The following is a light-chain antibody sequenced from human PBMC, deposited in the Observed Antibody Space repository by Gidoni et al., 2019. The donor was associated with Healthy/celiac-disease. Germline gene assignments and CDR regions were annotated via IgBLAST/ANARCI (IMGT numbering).Light chain of an antibody. V-gene: IGLV3-1*01. Sequence: SYELTQPPSVSVSPGQTASITCAGDKVGDKYACWYQQKPGQSPVLVIYQDSKRPSGIPERFSGSNSGNTATLTISRTQAMDEADYYCQAWDSSIVVFGGGTKLTVL. CDR1: KVGDKY. CDR2: QDS. J-gene: IGLJ2*01. CDR3: QAWDSSIVV.